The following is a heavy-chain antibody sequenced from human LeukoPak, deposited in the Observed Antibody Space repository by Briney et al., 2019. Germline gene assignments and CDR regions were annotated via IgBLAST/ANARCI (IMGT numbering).Heavy chain of an antibody. D-gene: IGHD6-19*01. CDR3: ARLTEGIAVAGTAPYDWFDP. CDR2: IIPILGIA. V-gene: IGHV1-69*04. Sequence: SVKVSCKASGGTFSNYAISWVRQAPGQGLEWMGRIIPILGIANYAQKFQGRVTITADKSTSTAYMELSSLRSEDTAVYYCARLTEGIAVAGTAPYDWFDPWGQGTLVTVSS. J-gene: IGHJ5*02. CDR1: GGTFSNYA.